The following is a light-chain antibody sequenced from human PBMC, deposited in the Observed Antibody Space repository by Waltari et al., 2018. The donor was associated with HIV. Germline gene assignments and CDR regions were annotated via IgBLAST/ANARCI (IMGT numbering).Light chain of an antibody. V-gene: IGLV2-8*01. CDR2: EVN. J-gene: IGLJ3*02. CDR3: SSYAGSNNWV. Sequence: QSALTQPPSASGSPGQSVPISCTGTTSDIGAYTYASWYQQHPGKAPKFMIYEVNRRPSGVPDRFSGSKSGNTASLTVSGLQAEDEADYYCSSYAGSNNWVFGGGTKLTVL. CDR1: TSDIGAYTY.